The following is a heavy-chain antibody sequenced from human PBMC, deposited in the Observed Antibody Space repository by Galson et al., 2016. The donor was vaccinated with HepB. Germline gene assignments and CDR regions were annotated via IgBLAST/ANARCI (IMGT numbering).Heavy chain of an antibody. D-gene: IGHD2-15*01. J-gene: IGHJ4*02. CDR1: GYTFANYY. CDR3: ARDSRYCSGASCYYYFDY. CDR2: IHSSGGST. Sequence: SVKVSCKASGYTFANYYMHWVRQAPGQGLEWMGIIHSSGGSTSYAQKFQGRFTMTRDTSTSTVYMELSSLRSEDSAVYYCARDSRYCSGASCYYYFDYWGQGTLVTVSS. V-gene: IGHV1-46*01.